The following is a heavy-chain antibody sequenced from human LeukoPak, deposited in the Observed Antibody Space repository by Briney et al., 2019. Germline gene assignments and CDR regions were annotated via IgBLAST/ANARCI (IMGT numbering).Heavy chain of an antibody. J-gene: IGHJ3*02. CDR2: INPNSGNT. D-gene: IGHD2-2*01. V-gene: IGHV1-8*03. CDR3: AKGSTRIDAFDI. Sequence: GASVKVSCKASGYTFTGYYMHWVRQAPGQGLEWMGWINPNSGNTGYAQKFQGRVTITRNTSISTAYMELSSLRSEDTAVYYCAKGSTRIDAFDIWGQGTMVTVSS. CDR1: GYTFTGYY.